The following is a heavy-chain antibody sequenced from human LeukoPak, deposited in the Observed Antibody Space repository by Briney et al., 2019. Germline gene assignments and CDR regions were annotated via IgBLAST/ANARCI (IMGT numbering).Heavy chain of an antibody. CDR3: GKNRYSGSLSPFDI. V-gene: IGHV3-7*03. J-gene: IGHJ3*02. D-gene: IGHD1-26*01. Sequence: GGSLRLSCAASGFTFSSYWMSWVRQAPGKGLEWVANIKQDGSEKYYVDSVKGRFTIPRDNAKNSLYLQMNSLRAEDTAVYYCGKNRYSGSLSPFDIWGQGTMVTVSS. CDR2: IKQDGSEK. CDR1: GFTFSSYW.